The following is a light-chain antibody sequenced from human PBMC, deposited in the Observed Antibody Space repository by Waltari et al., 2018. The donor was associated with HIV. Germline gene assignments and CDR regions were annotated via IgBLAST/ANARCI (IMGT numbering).Light chain of an antibody. V-gene: IGLV2-23*02. CDR2: EVT. CDR1: SSDVGNYNL. CDR3: CSYAASRSVV. Sequence: QSALAQPASVSDSPGQSITISCTGTSSDVGNYNLVSWYQQRPGKVPKLIIYEVTKRPSGVPNRFAGSKSGNTASLTISGLQAEDEADYYCCSYAASRSVVFGGGTKLTVL. J-gene: IGLJ2*01.